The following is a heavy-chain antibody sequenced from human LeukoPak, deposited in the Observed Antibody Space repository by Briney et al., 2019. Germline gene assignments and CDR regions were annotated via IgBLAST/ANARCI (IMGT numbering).Heavy chain of an antibody. Sequence: AGGSLRLSCAASGFTFSSYAMHWVRQAPGKGLEWVAVISYDGSNKYYADSVKGRFTISRDNSKNTLYLQMNSLRAEDTAVYYCARDQIAVAGPFDYWGQGTLVTVSS. CDR3: ARDQIAVAGPFDY. J-gene: IGHJ4*02. V-gene: IGHV3-30-3*01. D-gene: IGHD6-19*01. CDR1: GFTFSSYA. CDR2: ISYDGSNK.